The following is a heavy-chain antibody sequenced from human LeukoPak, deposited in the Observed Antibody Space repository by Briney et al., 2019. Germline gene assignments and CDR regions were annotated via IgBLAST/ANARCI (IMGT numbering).Heavy chain of an antibody. CDR1: GYTFTGYY. Sequence: GASVKVSCKASGYTFTGYYMHWVRQAPGQGLEWMGWINPNSSGTNYAQKFQGRVTMTRDTSISTAYMELSRLRSDDTAVYYCARDRGPDPTIGYCSSTSCYGGGGFDPWGQGTLVTVSS. V-gene: IGHV1-2*02. CDR3: ARDRGPDPTIGYCSSTSCYGGGGFDP. J-gene: IGHJ5*02. D-gene: IGHD2-2*01. CDR2: INPNSSGT.